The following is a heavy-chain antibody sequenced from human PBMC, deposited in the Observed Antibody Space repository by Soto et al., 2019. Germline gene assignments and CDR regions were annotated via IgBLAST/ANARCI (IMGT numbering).Heavy chain of an antibody. V-gene: IGHV3-21*01. CDR3: ARLPHGAGGSCDTGFDD. D-gene: IGHD2-15*01. Sequence: GGSLRLSCAASGFTFSSYSMHWVRQAPGKGLEWVSSISSSSSYINYADSVKGRFTISRDNAKNSLYLQMNSLRAEDTAVYYCARLPHGAGGSCDTGFDDWGQGTLVTVSS. CDR2: ISSSSSYI. J-gene: IGHJ4*02. CDR1: GFTFSSYS.